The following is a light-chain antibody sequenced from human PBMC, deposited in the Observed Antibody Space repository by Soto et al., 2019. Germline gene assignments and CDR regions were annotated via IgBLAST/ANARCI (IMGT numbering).Light chain of an antibody. CDR3: QQSYSTPRT. V-gene: IGKV1-39*01. J-gene: IGKJ1*01. Sequence: DIQMTQSPSSLSASVGDSVTITCRASQSISNYLNWYQQKPGKAPKFLISAASSLQSGVPSRFSGGGSGTDFTLTISSLQAEDSASYYCQQSYSTPRTFGQGTKVEIK. CDR1: QSISNY. CDR2: AAS.